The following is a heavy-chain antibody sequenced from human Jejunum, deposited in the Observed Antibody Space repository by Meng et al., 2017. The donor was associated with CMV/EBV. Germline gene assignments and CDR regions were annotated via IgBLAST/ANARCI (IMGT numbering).Heavy chain of an antibody. V-gene: IGHV3-7*01. J-gene: IGHJ4*02. D-gene: IGHD3-16*01. Sequence: CAASGFTFRNYWMTWVRQAPRKGLEWVANIKEDGSEMYYVDSVKGRFTISRDNTKNSLYLQMISLRAEDTAVYYCARDGGRKEDYWGQGTLVTVSS. CDR1: GFTFRNYW. CDR2: IKEDGSEM. CDR3: ARDGGRKEDY.